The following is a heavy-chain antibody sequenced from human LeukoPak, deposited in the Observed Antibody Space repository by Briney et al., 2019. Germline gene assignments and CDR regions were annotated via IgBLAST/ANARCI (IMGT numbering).Heavy chain of an antibody. CDR1: GGTFSSYA. CDR2: IIPIFGTA. D-gene: IGHD3-3*01. Sequence: SVKVSCKASGGTFSSYATSWVRQAPGQGLEWMGGIIPIFGTANYAQKFQGRVTITADESTSTAYMELSSLRSEDTAVYYCARDGKITIFGVVINNWFDPWGQGTLVTVSS. J-gene: IGHJ5*02. V-gene: IGHV1-69*13. CDR3: ARDGKITIFGVVINNWFDP.